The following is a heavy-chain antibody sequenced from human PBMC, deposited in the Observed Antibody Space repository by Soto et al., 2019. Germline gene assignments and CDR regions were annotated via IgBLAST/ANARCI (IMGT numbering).Heavy chain of an antibody. CDR3: PRQEYCSSTSCYKVDS. J-gene: IGHJ4*02. CDR2: IYLGDSNT. CDR1: GNSFTSYW. Sequence: GESLKISCTGSGNSFTSYWIGWVRQMPGKGLEWMGIIYLGDSNTRYSPTFQGQVTISADRSISTAYLQWSSLKASDTAMYYCPRQEYCSSTSCYKVDSWGPGTLVTVSS. D-gene: IGHD2-2*02. V-gene: IGHV5-51*01.